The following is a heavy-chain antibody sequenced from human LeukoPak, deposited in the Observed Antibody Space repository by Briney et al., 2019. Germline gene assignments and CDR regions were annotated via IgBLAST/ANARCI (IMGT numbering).Heavy chain of an antibody. J-gene: IGHJ6*03. CDR2: ISSSNSYI. CDR1: GFTLSSPS. V-gene: IGHV3-21*01. CDR3: ARVGRWVNPYFYYYYMDV. Sequence: KAGRSLRLSCAASGFTLSSPSMNWVRQEPGNGLESLSFISSSNSYIYYADSVKGRFTTFRNNAKNLLYLQMNTLTAADTAVQYCARVGRWVNPYFYYYYMDVGGKGTRVSV. D-gene: IGHD1-14*01.